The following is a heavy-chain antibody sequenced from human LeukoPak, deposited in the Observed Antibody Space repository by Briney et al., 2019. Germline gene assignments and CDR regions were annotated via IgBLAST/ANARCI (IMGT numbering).Heavy chain of an antibody. CDR3: ARLTGYSSESWFDP. D-gene: IGHD3-9*01. Sequence: GSLRLSCAASGFTFSSYGMSWVRQPPGKGLEWIGEMNHSRRTNYNPSLKSRVTISVDTSKNQFSLKLSSVTAADTAVYYCARLTGYSSESWFDPWGQGTLVTVSS. CDR1: GFTFSSYG. V-gene: IGHV4-34*01. CDR2: MNHSRRT. J-gene: IGHJ5*02.